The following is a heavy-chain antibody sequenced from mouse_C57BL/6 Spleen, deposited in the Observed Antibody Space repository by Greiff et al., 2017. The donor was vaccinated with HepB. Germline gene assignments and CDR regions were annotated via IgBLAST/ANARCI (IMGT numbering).Heavy chain of an antibody. V-gene: IGHV5-9-1*02. Sequence: EVKLMESGEGLVKPGGSLKLSCAASGFTFSSYAMSWVRQTPEKRLECVAYISSGGDYIYYADTVKGRFTISRDNARNTLYLQMSSLKSEDTAMYYCTRVYSNSHFDYWGQGTTLTVSS. J-gene: IGHJ2*01. CDR3: TRVYSNSHFDY. CDR1: GFTFSSYA. CDR2: ISSGGDYI. D-gene: IGHD2-5*01.